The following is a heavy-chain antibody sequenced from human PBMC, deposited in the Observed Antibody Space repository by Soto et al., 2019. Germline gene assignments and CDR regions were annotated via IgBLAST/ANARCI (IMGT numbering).Heavy chain of an antibody. Sequence: PSETLSLTCTASGGSITISSHFWGCVRQPPGKGLEWIGTIYFTGNTYYTSSLKSRLTMSIDTSKNEFSLRLNSVTAADTAVYYCAGQTFTIAAASYGRSNWFDPWGPGTLVTVSS. D-gene: IGHD6-25*01. J-gene: IGHJ5*02. CDR1: GGSITISSHF. CDR3: AGQTFTIAAASYGRSNWFDP. CDR2: IYFTGNT. V-gene: IGHV4-39*01.